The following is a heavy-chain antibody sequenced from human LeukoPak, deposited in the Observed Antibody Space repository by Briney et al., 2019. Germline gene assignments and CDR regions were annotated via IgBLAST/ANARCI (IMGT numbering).Heavy chain of an antibody. D-gene: IGHD3-16*02. CDR1: GFTFSSYG. Sequence: GGSLRLSCAASGFTFSSYGMHWVRQAPGKGLEWAAVIWYDGSNKYYADSVKGRFTISSDNSKNTLYLQMNSLRAEDTAVYYCARDEADYIWGSYRSFDAFDIWGQGTMVTVSS. CDR3: ARDEADYIWGSYRSFDAFDI. CDR2: IWYDGSNK. V-gene: IGHV3-33*01. J-gene: IGHJ3*02.